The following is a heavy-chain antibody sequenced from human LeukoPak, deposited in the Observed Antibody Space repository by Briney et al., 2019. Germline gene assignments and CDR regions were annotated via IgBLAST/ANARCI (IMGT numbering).Heavy chain of an antibody. CDR1: GFTFSNYG. CDR2: LLHDEAHN. CDR3: ARDVDLALDY. V-gene: IGHV3-30*03. J-gene: IGHJ4*02. Sequence: GGSLRLSCVASGFTFSNYGMHWVRQAPGKGLEWVAVLLHDEAHNYYADSVKGRFTIYRDISKSTLYLQMNSLRDDDTALYYCARDVDLALDYWGPGTLVTVSS.